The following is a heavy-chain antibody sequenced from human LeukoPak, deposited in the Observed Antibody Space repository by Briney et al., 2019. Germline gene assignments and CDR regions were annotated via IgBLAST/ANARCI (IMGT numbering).Heavy chain of an antibody. J-gene: IGHJ4*02. CDR2: IYYSGRT. CDR3: ASSITIFGVVTGDY. V-gene: IGHV4-39*01. D-gene: IGHD3-3*01. CDR1: GGSISSSSYY. Sequence: SSETLSFTCTVSGGSISSSSYYWGWIRQPPGKGLEWIGSIYYSGRTYYNPSLNSRVTISVDTSKNQSSLKLGSVTAADTAVYYCASSITIFGVVTGDYWGQGTLVTVSS.